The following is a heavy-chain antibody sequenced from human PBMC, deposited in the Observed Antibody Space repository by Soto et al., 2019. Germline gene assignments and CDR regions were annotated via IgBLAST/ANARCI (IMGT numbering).Heavy chain of an antibody. Sequence: QVQLQQWGAGLVKPSETLSLYCAVYGQSFSGHSWAWIRQPPGKGLEWIGEINESGITYYNPSLKSRVTISTDTSKNPFSLKLSSVSAADTAAYFCARGSGIVALPGELEDVKYDYWGQGTLVNVSS. J-gene: IGHJ4*02. CDR1: GQSFSGHS. CDR2: INESGIT. D-gene: IGHD1-1*01. V-gene: IGHV4-34*01. CDR3: ARGSGIVALPGELEDVKYDY.